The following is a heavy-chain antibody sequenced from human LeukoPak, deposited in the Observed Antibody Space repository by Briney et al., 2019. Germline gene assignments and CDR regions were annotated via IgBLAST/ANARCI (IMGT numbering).Heavy chain of an antibody. Sequence: HPGRSLRLSCAASGFTFSSYAMHWVRQAPGKGLEGVAVISYDGSNKYYPDAVKGRFTISRDNSKNTLYLQMNSLRAEDTAVYYCARDAHVDIVATSNFDYWGQGTLVTVSS. CDR2: ISYDGSNK. J-gene: IGHJ4*02. D-gene: IGHD5-12*01. V-gene: IGHV3-30*04. CDR1: GFTFSSYA. CDR3: ARDAHVDIVATSNFDY.